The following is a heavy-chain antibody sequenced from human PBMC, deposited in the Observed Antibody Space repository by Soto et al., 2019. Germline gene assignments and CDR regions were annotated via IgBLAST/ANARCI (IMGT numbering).Heavy chain of an antibody. CDR1: GFTFSRFA. D-gene: IGHD5-18*01. V-gene: IGHV3-23*01. Sequence: GGSLRLSCVASGFTFSRFAMSWVRQAPGKGLEWVSTISPPGGTTFYADSARGRFTISRDNSKNTLYLELNSLRAEDTAIYYCAKDLTPIQLWPSSFDFWGQGTLVTVSS. J-gene: IGHJ4*02. CDR2: ISPPGGTT. CDR3: AKDLTPIQLWPSSFDF.